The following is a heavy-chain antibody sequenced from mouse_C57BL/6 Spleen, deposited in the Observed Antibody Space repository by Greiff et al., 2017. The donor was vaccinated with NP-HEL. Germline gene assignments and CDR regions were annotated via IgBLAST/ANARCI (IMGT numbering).Heavy chain of an antibody. D-gene: IGHD3-2*02. CDR3: ARGTAQALDAMDY. CDR1: GYTFTDYN. Sequence: EVQLQQSGPELVKPGASVKMSCKASGYTFTDYNMHWVKQSHGKSLEWIGYINPNNGGTSYNQKFKGKATLTVNKSSSTAYMELRSLTSEDSAVYYCARGTAQALDAMDYWGQGTSVTVSS. J-gene: IGHJ4*01. CDR2: INPNNGGT. V-gene: IGHV1-22*01.